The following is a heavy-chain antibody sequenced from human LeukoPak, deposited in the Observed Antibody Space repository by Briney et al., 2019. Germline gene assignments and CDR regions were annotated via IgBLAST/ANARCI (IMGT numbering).Heavy chain of an antibody. V-gene: IGHV1-2*02. CDR2: INPNSGGT. CDR1: GYTFTGYY. J-gene: IGHJ6*02. CDR3: ARECLGELYYYYGMDV. Sequence: ASVKVSCKASGYTFTGYYMHWVRQAPGQGLEWMGWINPNSGGTNYAQKFQGRVTMTRDTSISTAYMELSRLRSDDTAVYYCARECLGELYYYYGMDVWGQGTTVTVSS. D-gene: IGHD3-10*01.